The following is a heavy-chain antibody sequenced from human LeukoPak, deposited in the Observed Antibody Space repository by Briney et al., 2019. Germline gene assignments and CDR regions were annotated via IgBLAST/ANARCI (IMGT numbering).Heavy chain of an antibody. J-gene: IGHJ4*02. CDR1: GGPISSYY. CDR2: IYYSGST. V-gene: IGHV4-59*01. Sequence: SETLSLTCTVSGGPISSYYWSWIRQPPGKGLEWIGYIYYSGSTNYNPSLKSRVTISVDTSKNQFSLKLSSVTAADTAVYYCARQLDTYYYDSSGYSAFDYWGQGTLVTVSS. D-gene: IGHD3-22*01. CDR3: ARQLDTYYYDSSGYSAFDY.